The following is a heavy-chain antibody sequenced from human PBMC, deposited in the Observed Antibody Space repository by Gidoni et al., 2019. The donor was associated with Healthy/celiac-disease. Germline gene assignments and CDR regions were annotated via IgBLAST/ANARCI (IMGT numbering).Heavy chain of an antibody. D-gene: IGHD3-22*01. J-gene: IGHJ4*02. CDR3: ARDSSGYYYFDY. CDR2: INHRGST. V-gene: IGHV4-34*01. Sequence: QVQLQQWGAGLLKPSETLSLHCAVSGGSFSGYYWRWIRQPPGKGLEWIGEINHRGSTNYNPSLKSRVTISVDTSKNQFSLKLSSVTAADTAVYYCARDSSGYYYFDYWGQGTLVTVSS. CDR1: GGSFSGYY.